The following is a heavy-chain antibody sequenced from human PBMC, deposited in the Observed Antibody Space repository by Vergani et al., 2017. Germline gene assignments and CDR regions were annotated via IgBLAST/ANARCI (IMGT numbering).Heavy chain of an antibody. CDR1: GGSISSYY. J-gene: IGHJ6*03. D-gene: IGHD1-7*01. CDR3: ARELTGTTAPRYYXMDV. Sequence: QVQLQESGPGLVKPSETLSLTCTVSGGSISSYYWSWIRQPAGKGLEWIGRIYTSGSTNYNPSLKSRVTMSVDTSKNQFSLKLSSVTAADTAVYYCARELTGTTAPRYYXMDVWGKGTTVTVSS. V-gene: IGHV4-4*07. CDR2: IYTSGST.